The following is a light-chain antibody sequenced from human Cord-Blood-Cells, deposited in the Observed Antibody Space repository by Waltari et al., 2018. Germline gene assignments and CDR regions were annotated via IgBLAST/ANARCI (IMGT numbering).Light chain of an antibody. CDR1: SSDVGSYNL. CDR3: CSHAGRSTYV. CDR2: EGS. J-gene: IGLJ1*01. V-gene: IGLV2-23*01. Sequence: QSALTQPASVSGSPGQSITISCTGTSSDVGSYNLVSWYQQHPGKAPKLMIYEGSKRQSGVSNRLSGYKSGKPAYLTIAGLEAEDEADYYCCSHAGRSTYVFGTGTKVTVL.